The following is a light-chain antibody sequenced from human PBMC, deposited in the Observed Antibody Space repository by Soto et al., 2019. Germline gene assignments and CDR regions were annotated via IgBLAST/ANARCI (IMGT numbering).Light chain of an antibody. V-gene: IGKV3D-15*01. Sequence: EIAMTESPATLSGSPGERGTLSCRASQSVSSNLAWYQQKPGQAPRLLIYAASSRATGIPDRFSGSGSGTDFTLTISSLQPEDFATYYCQQYNSYPITSGQGTRLEIK. CDR3: QQYNSYPIT. J-gene: IGKJ5*01. CDR1: QSVSSN. CDR2: AAS.